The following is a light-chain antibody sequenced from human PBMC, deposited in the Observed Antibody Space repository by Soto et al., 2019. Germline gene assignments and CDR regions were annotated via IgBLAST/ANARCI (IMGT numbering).Light chain of an antibody. Sequence: QAVVTQEPSFSVSPGGTVTLTCGLSSGSVSTNYYPSWYQQTPGQAPRTLIYSTNIRSSGVPDRFSGSILGNKAALTITGAQAEDESDYYCVLYMGSGISVFGGGTQLTVL. CDR1: SGSVSTNYY. CDR2: STN. V-gene: IGLV8-61*01. CDR3: VLYMGSGISV. J-gene: IGLJ2*01.